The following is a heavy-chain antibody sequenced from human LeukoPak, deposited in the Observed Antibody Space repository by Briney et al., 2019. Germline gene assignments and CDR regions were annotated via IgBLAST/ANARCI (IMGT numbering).Heavy chain of an antibody. J-gene: IGHJ4*02. CDR1: GDSISSYY. V-gene: IGHV4-59*01. D-gene: IGHD4-17*01. Sequence: SETLSLTCTVSGDSISSYYWSWIRQPPGKGLEWVGYIFYSGSTNYNPSLKSRGTISVDTTKNQFSLKLSSVTAADTAVYYCARTHDYGDYADYWGQGILVTVSS. CDR2: IFYSGST. CDR3: ARTHDYGDYADY.